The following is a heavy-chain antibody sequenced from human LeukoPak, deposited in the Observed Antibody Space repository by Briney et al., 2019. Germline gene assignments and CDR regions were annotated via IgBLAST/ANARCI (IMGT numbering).Heavy chain of an antibody. CDR1: GGSISGYY. CDR3: ARGLSSGYSYGLLFDW. D-gene: IGHD5-18*01. Sequence: SETLSLTCTVSGGSISGYYWSWIRQPAGKGLEWIGRIYSSGSINYKPSLKSRVTISIDTFKSQFSLKLSSVTAADTAVYYCARGLSSGYSYGLLFDWWGQGTLVTVSS. J-gene: IGHJ4*02. V-gene: IGHV4-4*07. CDR2: IYSSGSI.